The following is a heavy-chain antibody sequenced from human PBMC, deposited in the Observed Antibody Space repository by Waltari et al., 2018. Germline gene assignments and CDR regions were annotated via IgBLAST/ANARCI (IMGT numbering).Heavy chain of an antibody. CDR2: CSPHNGDT. J-gene: IGHJ4*02. CDR3: ARGAPYGDYLPCDY. CDR1: GYTFTRYG. Sequence: QVQLVQSGAEVEKPGASVKVSCKAIGYTFTRYGISWVRQAPGQGLEWMGWCSPHNGDTDYAQKFQGRFTMATDTFMNTAYMELRSLRPDDTAVYYCARGAPYGDYLPCDYWGQGTLVTVSS. V-gene: IGHV1-18*04. D-gene: IGHD4-17*01.